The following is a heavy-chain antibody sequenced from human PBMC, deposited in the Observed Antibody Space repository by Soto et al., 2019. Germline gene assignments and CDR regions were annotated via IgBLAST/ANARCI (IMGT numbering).Heavy chain of an antibody. CDR3: AGIYSGTPGGTLRY. V-gene: IGHV4-31*03. CDR2: IYYSGST. J-gene: IGHJ4*02. Sequence: QVQLQESGPGLVKPSQTLSLTCTVSGGSISSGGYYWSWIHQHPGKGLEWIGYIYYSGSTYYNPSLRCRVTVPVVTSKHQFSLKLSSVTAADTAVYSCAGIYSGTPGGTLRYWGQGTLVSVSS. CDR1: GGSISSGGYY. D-gene: IGHD1-26*01.